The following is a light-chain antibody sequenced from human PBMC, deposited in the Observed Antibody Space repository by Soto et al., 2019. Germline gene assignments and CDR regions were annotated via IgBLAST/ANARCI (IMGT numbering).Light chain of an antibody. CDR2: GTS. CDR3: AAWDDSLNGPV. J-gene: IGLJ2*01. Sequence: QSVLTQPPSVSGAPGQRVTISCTESGSNIGAGYDVQWYQQLPGTAPQLLIYGTSNRPSGVPDRFSGSKSGTSASLAITGLQSEDEADYYCAAWDDSLNGPVFGGGTKLTVL. V-gene: IGLV1-40*01. CDR1: GSNIGAGYD.